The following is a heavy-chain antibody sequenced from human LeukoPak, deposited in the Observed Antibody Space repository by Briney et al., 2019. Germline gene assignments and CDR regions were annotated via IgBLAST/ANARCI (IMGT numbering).Heavy chain of an antibody. J-gene: IGHJ1*01. CDR2: INPNSGGT. Sequence: ASVKVSCKASGYTFTAYYMHWVRQAPGQGLEWMGWINPNSGGTNYAQKFQGRVTMTRDTSISTAYMELSRLRSDDTAVYYCARKSVYSSSWYDYFQHWGQGTLVTVSS. D-gene: IGHD6-13*01. CDR1: GYTFTAYY. V-gene: IGHV1-2*02. CDR3: ARKSVYSSSWYDYFQH.